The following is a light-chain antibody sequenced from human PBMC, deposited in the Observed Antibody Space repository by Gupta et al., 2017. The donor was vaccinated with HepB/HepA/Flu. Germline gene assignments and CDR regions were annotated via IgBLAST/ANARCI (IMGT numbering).Light chain of an antibody. CDR1: QGIKTD. V-gene: IGKV1-6*01. CDR2: AAS. CDR3: LQDYSYPRT. Sequence: AIQMTQSPSSLSASLGDRVTLTCRASQGIKTDLGWYQHKPGQAPKLLIFAASSLPTGVPSRFSGSGSGTDFTLTISSLQPEDFATYYCLQDYSYPRTFGQGTKVEMK. J-gene: IGKJ1*01.